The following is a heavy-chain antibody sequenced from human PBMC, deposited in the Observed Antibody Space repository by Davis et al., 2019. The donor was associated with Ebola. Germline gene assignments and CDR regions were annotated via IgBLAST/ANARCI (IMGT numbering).Heavy chain of an antibody. CDR2: ISAYNGNT. V-gene: IGHV1-18*01. D-gene: IGHD2-21*02. CDR3: ARDRLISVVTNYYYYGMDV. J-gene: IGHJ6*02. Sequence: ASVKVSCKASGYTFTTYGITWVRQAPGQGLEWMGWISAYNGNTNYAQKLQGRVTMTTDTSTSTAYMELRSLRSDDTAVYYCARDRLISVVTNYYYYGMDVGGQGTTVTVSS. CDR1: GYTFTTYG.